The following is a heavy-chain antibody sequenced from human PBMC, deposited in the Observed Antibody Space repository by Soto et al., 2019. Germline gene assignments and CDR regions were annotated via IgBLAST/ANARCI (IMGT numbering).Heavy chain of an antibody. CDR1: GYSFTSYW. D-gene: IGHD3-16*02. CDR2: IYPGDSDT. CDR3: ARSRITFGGVIVFYFDY. J-gene: IGHJ4*02. Sequence: GESLKISCKGSGYSFTSYWIGWVRQMPGKGLEWMGIIYPGDSDTRYSPSFQGQVTISADKSISTAYLQWSSLKASDTAMYYCARSRITFGGVIVFYFDYWGQGTLVTVSS. V-gene: IGHV5-51*01.